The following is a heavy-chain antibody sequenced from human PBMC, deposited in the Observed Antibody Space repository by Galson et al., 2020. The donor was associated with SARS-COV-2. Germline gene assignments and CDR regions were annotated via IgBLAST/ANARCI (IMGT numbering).Heavy chain of an antibody. CDR3: AKDVGRSNYYDSSGYTTGDAFDI. CDR1: GFTFSSYA. V-gene: IGHV3-23*01. D-gene: IGHD3-22*01. J-gene: IGHJ3*02. Sequence: GGSLSLSCAASGFTFSSYAMSWVRQAPGKGLEWVSAISGSGGSTYYADSVKGRFTISRDNSKNTLYLQMNSLRAEDTAVYYCAKDVGRSNYYDSSGYTTGDAFDIWGQGTMVTVSS. CDR2: ISGSGGST.